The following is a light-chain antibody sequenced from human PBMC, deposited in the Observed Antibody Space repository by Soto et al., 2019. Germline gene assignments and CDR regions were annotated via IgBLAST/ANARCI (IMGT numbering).Light chain of an antibody. J-gene: IGLJ3*02. Sequence: QSALTQPPSVSGSPGQSVTISCTVTSSDVGDYEHVSWYQLAPGTAPKLLISDVINRPSGVPDRFSGSKSGNTPSLTISGLQAEDEADYYCGLFTCSATGVFGGGTKLTVL. CDR3: GLFTCSATGV. V-gene: IGLV2-18*01. CDR2: DVI. CDR1: SSDVGDYEH.